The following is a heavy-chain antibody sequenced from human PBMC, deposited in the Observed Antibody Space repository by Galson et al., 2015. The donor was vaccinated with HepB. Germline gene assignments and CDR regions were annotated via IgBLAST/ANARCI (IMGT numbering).Heavy chain of an antibody. V-gene: IGHV3-23*01. CDR2: ISGSGGST. CDR3: AKMSRPGVTMIVVVIPPPGGYYYYYYMDV. D-gene: IGHD3-22*01. J-gene: IGHJ6*03. Sequence: SLRLSCAASGFTFSSYAMSWVRQAPGKGLEWVSAISGSGGSTYYADSVKGRFTISRDNSKNTLYLQMNSLRAEDTAVYYCAKMSRPGVTMIVVVIPPPGGYYYYYYMDVWGKGTTVTVSS. CDR1: GFTFSSYA.